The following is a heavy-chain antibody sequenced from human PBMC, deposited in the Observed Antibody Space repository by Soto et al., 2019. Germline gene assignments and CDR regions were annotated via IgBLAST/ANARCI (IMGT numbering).Heavy chain of an antibody. CDR2: IYYSGRT. CDR1: GGSISNFF. D-gene: IGHD1-26*01. CDR3: ARHGTYCPFVC. J-gene: IGHJ4*02. Sequence: QLQLQESGPGLVKPSETLSLTCTVSGGSISNFFWGWIRQPPGKGLEWIGSIYYSGRTYSNSSLKRRGTISGHTSKSQVSLRLGSVTAADTAVYYCARHGTYCPFVCWCQGTLVTVSS. V-gene: IGHV4-39*01.